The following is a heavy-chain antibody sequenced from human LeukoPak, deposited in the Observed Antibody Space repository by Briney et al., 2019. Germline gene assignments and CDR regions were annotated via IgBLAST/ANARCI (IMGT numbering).Heavy chain of an antibody. CDR1: GFTFSSYA. Sequence: PGGSLRLSCAASGFTFSSYAMHRVRQAPGKGLEWVAVISYDGSNKYYADSVEGRFTISRDNSKNTLYLQMNSLRAEDTAVYYCARWADYWGQGTLVTVSS. CDR2: ISYDGSNK. CDR3: ARWADY. V-gene: IGHV3-30*04. J-gene: IGHJ4*02.